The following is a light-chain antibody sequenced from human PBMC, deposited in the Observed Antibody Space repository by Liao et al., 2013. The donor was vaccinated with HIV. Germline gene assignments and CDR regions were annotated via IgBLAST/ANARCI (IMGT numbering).Light chain of an antibody. V-gene: IGLV3-1*01. CDR1: KLGDKY. CDR2: QDN. J-gene: IGLJ3*02. CDR3: QAWDSSTGV. Sequence: SYELTQPPSVSVSPGQTASITCSGDKLGDKYACWYQQKPGQSPVVVIYQDNVRPSGIPERFSGSNSGNTATLTISGTQAMDEADYYCQAWDSSTGVFGGGTKLTVL.